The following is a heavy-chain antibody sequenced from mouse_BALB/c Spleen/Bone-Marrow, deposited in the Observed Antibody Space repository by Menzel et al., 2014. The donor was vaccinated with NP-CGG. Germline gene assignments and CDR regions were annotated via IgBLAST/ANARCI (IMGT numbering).Heavy chain of an antibody. D-gene: IGHD2-2*01. CDR1: GFNIKDTY. CDR3: ARNYGYGKSFAY. Sequence: EVQLQQSGAELVKPGASVKLSCTASGFNIKDTYMHWVKQRPEQGLEWIGRMDPANGNTKYDPKFQGKATITADTSSNTAYLQLSSLTSEVTAVYYCARNYGYGKSFAYWGQGTLVTVSA. V-gene: IGHV14-3*02. J-gene: IGHJ3*01. CDR2: MDPANGNT.